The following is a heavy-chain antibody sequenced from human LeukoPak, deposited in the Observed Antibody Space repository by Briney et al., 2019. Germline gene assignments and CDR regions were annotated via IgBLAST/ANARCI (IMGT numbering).Heavy chain of an antibody. D-gene: IGHD5-18*01. CDR1: GGSFSGYY. J-gene: IGHJ4*02. CDR2: INHSGST. CDR3: ARHGRYSPFDY. Sequence: SETLSLTCAVYGGSFSGYYWSWIRQPPGKGLEWIGEINHSGSTNYNPSLKSRVTISVDTSKNQFSLKLSSVTAADTAVYYCARHGRYSPFDYWGQGTLVTVSS. V-gene: IGHV4-34*01.